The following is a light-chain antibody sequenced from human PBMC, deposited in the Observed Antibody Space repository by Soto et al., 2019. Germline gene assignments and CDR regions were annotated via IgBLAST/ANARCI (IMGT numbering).Light chain of an antibody. Sequence: DIEMTQSPSTLSASVGDRVTITCRASQYINTLLAWYQQKQGRAPKLLIYDASRLEDGVPSRFSGSGYGTEFTLTISGLQPDDFATCYCQQYYSSLPHTVGQGTKLEIK. CDR1: QYINTL. J-gene: IGKJ2*01. V-gene: IGKV1-5*01. CDR3: QQYYSSLPHT. CDR2: DAS.